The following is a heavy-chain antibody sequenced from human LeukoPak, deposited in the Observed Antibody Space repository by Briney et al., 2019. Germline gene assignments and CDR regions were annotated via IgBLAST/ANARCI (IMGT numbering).Heavy chain of an antibody. CDR1: GGSFTGYH. Sequence: SETLSLTCAVYGGSFTGYHWSWIRQPPGKGLEWIGEINHSGGTNYNPSLKSRVTISVDTSKNQFSLRLSSVTATDTAMYYCARGSEIAAAGTGFYFDYWGQGTLVTVSS. V-gene: IGHV4-34*01. CDR3: ARGSEIAAAGTGFYFDY. CDR2: INHSGGT. J-gene: IGHJ4*02. D-gene: IGHD6-13*01.